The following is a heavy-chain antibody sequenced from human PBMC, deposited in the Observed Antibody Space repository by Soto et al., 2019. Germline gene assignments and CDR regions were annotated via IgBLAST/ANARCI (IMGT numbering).Heavy chain of an antibody. CDR3: ARRRKADWFDP. Sequence: PSETLSLPCTVSGGSISSSSYYWGWIRQPPGKGLEWIGSIYYSGSTYYNPSLKSRVTISVDTSKNQFSLKLSSVTAADTAVYYCARRRKADWFDPWGQGTLVTVSS. V-gene: IGHV4-39*01. D-gene: IGHD6-25*01. J-gene: IGHJ5*02. CDR1: GGSISSSSYY. CDR2: IYYSGST.